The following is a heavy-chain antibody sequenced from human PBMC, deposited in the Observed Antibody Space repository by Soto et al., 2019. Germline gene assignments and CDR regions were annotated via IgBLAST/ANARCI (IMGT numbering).Heavy chain of an antibody. J-gene: IGHJ4*02. CDR1: GFAFSVSG. CDR3: ATLPWAVTTVNL. D-gene: IGHD4-17*01. V-gene: IGHV3-23*01. Sequence: EVQLLESGGDLVQSGGSLRLSCAASGFAFSVSGMSWVRQAPGRGLEWVSAIKSDGATYYADSVKGRFTVSRDNSKNTLYLQMNSLRAEDTAVYYCATLPWAVTTVNLWGQGTLVTVSS. CDR2: IKSDGAT.